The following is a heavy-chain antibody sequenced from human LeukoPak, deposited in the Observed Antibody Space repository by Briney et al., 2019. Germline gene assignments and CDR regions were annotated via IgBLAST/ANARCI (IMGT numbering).Heavy chain of an antibody. V-gene: IGHV6-1*01. CDR3: ARDSPLTTVTTFPYWYFDL. Sequence: SQTLSLTCAISGDGVSSNSAAWNWIRQSPSRGLEWLGRTYYRSKWYNDYAVSVKSRITINPDTSKNQFSPQLNSVTPEDTAVYYCARDSPLTTVTTFPYWYFDLWGRGTLVTVSS. CDR2: TYYRSKWYN. J-gene: IGHJ2*01. D-gene: IGHD4-17*01. CDR1: GDGVSSNSAA.